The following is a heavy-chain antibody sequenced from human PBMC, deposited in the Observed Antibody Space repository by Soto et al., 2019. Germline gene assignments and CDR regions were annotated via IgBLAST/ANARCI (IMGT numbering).Heavy chain of an antibody. CDR3: TRDYSVDY. D-gene: IGHD2-15*01. CDR2: ISGSTNTI. J-gene: IGHJ4*02. V-gene: IGHV3-48*02. CDR1: GFTFSSHS. Sequence: EVQLVESGGGLVQPGGSLRLSFAASGFTFSSHSMKWVRQAPGKGLEWVSYISGSTNTIKYADSVKGRFTISRDNAKNSLYLQMNSLRDEDTAVYYCTRDYSVDYWGQGTLVTVSS.